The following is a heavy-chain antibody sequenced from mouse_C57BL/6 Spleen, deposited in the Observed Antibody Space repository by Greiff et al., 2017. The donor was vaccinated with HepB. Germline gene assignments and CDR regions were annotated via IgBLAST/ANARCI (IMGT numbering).Heavy chain of an antibody. CDR1: GYTFTEYT. J-gene: IGHJ2*01. CDR2: FYPGSGSI. D-gene: IGHD2-1*01. Sequence: VQLQQSGAELVKPGASVKLSCKASGYTFTEYTIHWVKQRSGQGLEWIGWFYPGSGSIKYNEKFKDKATLTADKSSSTVYMELSRLTSEDSAVYFCARHEESPYGNPQGVYFDYWGQGTTLTVSS. V-gene: IGHV1-62-2*01. CDR3: ARHEESPYGNPQGVYFDY.